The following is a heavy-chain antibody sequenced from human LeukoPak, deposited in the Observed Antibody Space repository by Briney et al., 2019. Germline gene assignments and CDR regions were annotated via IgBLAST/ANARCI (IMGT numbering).Heavy chain of an antibody. D-gene: IGHD2-15*01. Sequence: ASVKVSCKASGYTFTTYGVNWVRQAPGQGLEWMGWISAYNGDTIYAQKLQGRVTMTTDTSTSTAYMELRSLRSDDTAVYYCARELGGYCSGGSCFSAPDYWGQGTLVTVSS. V-gene: IGHV1-18*01. CDR2: ISAYNGDT. CDR3: ARELGGYCSGGSCFSAPDY. CDR1: GYTFTTYG. J-gene: IGHJ4*02.